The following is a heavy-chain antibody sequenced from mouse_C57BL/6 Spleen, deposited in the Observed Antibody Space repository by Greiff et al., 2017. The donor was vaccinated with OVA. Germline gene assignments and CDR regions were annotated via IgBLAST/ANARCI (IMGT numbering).Heavy chain of an antibody. V-gene: IGHV1-69*01. CDR3: ARWGTGSYYFYY. J-gene: IGHJ2*01. CDR1: GYTFTSYW. Sequence: QVQLQQPGAELVMPGASVKLSCKASGYTFTSYWMHWVKQRPGQGLEWIGEIDPYDSYTNSNQKFKGKSTLTVDKSYSTAYVQLSSLTSEYSAVYYCARWGTGSYYFYYWGQGTTLTVSS. CDR2: IDPYDSYT. D-gene: IGHD4-1*01.